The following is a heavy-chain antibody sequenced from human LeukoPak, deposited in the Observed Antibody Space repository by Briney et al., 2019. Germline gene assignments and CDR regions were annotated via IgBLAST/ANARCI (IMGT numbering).Heavy chain of an antibody. CDR1: GYTFTTYW. J-gene: IGHJ4*02. V-gene: IGHV5-51*01. Sequence: AGESLKISCKGFGYTFTTYWIGWVRQMPGKGLELMGIIYPGDSDTRYSPSFQGQVTISADKSIGTAYLQWSSLKASDTAMYYCAKAGGNSGGPFFDYWGQGTLVTVSS. CDR2: IYPGDSDT. D-gene: IGHD4-23*01. CDR3: AKAGGNSGGPFFDY.